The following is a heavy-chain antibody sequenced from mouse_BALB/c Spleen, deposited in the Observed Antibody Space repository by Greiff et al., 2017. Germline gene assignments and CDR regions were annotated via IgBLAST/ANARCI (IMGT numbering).Heavy chain of an antibody. D-gene: IGHD2-14*01. V-gene: IGHV5-4*02. J-gene: IGHJ2*01. Sequence: EVMLVESGGGLVKPGGSLKLSCAASGFTFSDYYMYWVRQTPGKRLEWVATISDGGSYTYYPDSVKGRFTISRDNAKNNLYLQMSSLKAEDTAMYYCARGTTDYFDYWGQGTTLTVSS. CDR1: GFTFSDYY. CDR3: ARGTTDYFDY. CDR2: ISDGGSYT.